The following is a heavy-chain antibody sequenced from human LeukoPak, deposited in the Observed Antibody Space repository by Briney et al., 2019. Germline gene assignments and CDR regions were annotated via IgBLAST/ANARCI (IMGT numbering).Heavy chain of an antibody. CDR1: GFTFSSYS. J-gene: IGHJ4*02. D-gene: IGHD2-15*01. Sequence: PGGSLRLSCAASGFTFSSYSMNWVRQAPGKGLEWVSSISPPSTYIYYADSVKGRFTISRDNAENSLFLQVNSLRAEDTAVYYCARGCSGGGCYDYWGQGTLVTVSS. CDR3: ARGCSGGGCYDY. CDR2: ISPPSTYI. V-gene: IGHV3-21*01.